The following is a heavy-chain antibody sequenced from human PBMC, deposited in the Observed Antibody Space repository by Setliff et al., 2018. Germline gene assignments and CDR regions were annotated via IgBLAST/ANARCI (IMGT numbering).Heavy chain of an antibody. J-gene: IGHJ4*02. CDR3: ARVESMVRGKNILRHFDY. V-gene: IGHV1-18*01. CDR1: GYTFNNYG. D-gene: IGHD3-10*01. CDR2: VTIYNGNT. Sequence: ASVKVSCKASGYTFNNYGVAWGRQAPGQGLDWMGWVTIYNGNTKYAQNLQGRLTLSTDRSTNTVYMELGSLTTDDTAIYYCARVESMVRGKNILRHFDYWGQGTQVTVSS.